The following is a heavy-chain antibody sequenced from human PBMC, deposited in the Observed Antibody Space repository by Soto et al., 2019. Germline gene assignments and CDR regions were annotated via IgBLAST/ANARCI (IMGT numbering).Heavy chain of an antibody. CDR2: IYHSGST. Sequence: PSETLSLTCAVSGGSISSSNWWSWVRQPPGKGLEWIGEIYHSGSTNYNPSLKSRVTISVDKSKNQFSLKLSSVTAADTAVYYCASGIFWSGYYFDYWGQGTLVTVSS. CDR3: ASGIFWSGYYFDY. D-gene: IGHD3-3*01. J-gene: IGHJ4*02. CDR1: GGSISSSNW. V-gene: IGHV4-4*02.